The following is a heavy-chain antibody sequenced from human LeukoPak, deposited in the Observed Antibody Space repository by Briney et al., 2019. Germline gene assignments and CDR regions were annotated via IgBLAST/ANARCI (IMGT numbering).Heavy chain of an antibody. D-gene: IGHD5-18*01. V-gene: IGHV1-46*01. CDR3: ARGKDTVMGNRNFFDY. Sequence: ASVNVSCRASGYTFTSYYMHWLRQAPGQGLEWMGIINPSGGATSYAQKFQDRVTLTRDTSTSTVYMELTSLRSEDTAVYYCARGKDTVMGNRNFFDYWGQGTLVTVSS. CDR2: INPSGGAT. J-gene: IGHJ4*02. CDR1: GYTFTSYY.